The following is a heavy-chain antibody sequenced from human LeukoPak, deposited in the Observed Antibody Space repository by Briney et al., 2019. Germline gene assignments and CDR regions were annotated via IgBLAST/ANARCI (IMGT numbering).Heavy chain of an antibody. J-gene: IGHJ4*02. D-gene: IGHD1-14*01. CDR1: GFPFSSYA. V-gene: IGHV3-23*01. CDR2: ISNSDDST. CDR3: AKATGYLL. Sequence: GGSLRLSCAASGFPFSSYAMSWVRQAPGKGLEWVSTISNSDDSTYYADSVKGRFTISRDNSENTLFLRMNSLRAEDTAVYYCAKATGYLLWGQGTLVIVSS.